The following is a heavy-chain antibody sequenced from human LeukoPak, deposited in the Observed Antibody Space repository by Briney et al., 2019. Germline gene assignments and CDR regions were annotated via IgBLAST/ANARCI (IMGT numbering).Heavy chain of an antibody. CDR3: ARDVDGSGPDWYFDL. V-gene: IGHV4-39*07. CDR1: GGSISSSSYY. J-gene: IGHJ2*01. CDR2: IYYSGST. Sequence: SETLSLTCTVSGGSISSSSYYWGWIRQPPGKGLEWIGSIYYSGSTYYNPSLKSRVTISVDTSKNQFSLKLSSVTAADTAVYYCARDVDGSGPDWYFDLWGRGTLVTVSS. D-gene: IGHD3-10*01.